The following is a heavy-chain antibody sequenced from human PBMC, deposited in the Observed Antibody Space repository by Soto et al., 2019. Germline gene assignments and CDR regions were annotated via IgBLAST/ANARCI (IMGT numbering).Heavy chain of an antibody. J-gene: IGHJ6*02. CDR3: ARALGCAHYFCYGMDV. Sequence: QVQLVESGGGVVQPGRSLRLSCAASGFTFSNYGMHWVRQAPGKGLEWVAVISYEEINKYYVDSVKGRFTISRDNSKSTLYLQMNSLRAEDTAVYYCARALGCAHYFCYGMDVWGQGTTVTVSS. CDR2: ISYEEINK. CDR1: GFTFSNYG. D-gene: IGHD2-15*01. V-gene: IGHV3-33*01.